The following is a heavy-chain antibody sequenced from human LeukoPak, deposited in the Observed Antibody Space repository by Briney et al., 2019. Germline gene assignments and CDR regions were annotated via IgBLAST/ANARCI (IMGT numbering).Heavy chain of an antibody. J-gene: IGHJ4*02. CDR2: ISSSGGST. CDR3: AKDQGTGVAGTLFHD. Sequence: PGGSLRLSCAASGFTVSSNYMSWVRQAPGKGLEWVSTISSSGGSTYYADSVKGRFTISRDNSKNTLYLQMNSLRAEDTAVYYCAKDQGTGVAGTLFHDWGQETWVTVSS. D-gene: IGHD6-19*01. V-gene: IGHV3-23*01. CDR1: GFTVSSNY.